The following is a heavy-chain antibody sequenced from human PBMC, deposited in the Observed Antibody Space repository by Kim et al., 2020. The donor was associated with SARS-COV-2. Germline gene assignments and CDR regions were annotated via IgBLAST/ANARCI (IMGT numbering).Heavy chain of an antibody. CDR3: ARGWGSGGFDS. D-gene: IGHD3-16*01. J-gene: IGHJ4*02. CDR2: T. Sequence: TKYNPSLGSRVTISVDPSKNLFSLKLTSMTAADTAVYFCARGWGSGGFDSWGQGTLVTVSS. V-gene: IGHV4-59*12.